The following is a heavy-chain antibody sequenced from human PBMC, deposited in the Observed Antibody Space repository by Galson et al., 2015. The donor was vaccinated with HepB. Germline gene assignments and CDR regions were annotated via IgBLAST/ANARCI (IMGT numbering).Heavy chain of an antibody. Sequence: SLRLSCAASGFTFSDHYMDWVRQAPGKGLEWVGRIRSKSDGGETKDAAHVKGRFTISREDLTNTLSLQMMSLKIEDTAVYYCTTVATISGVMRDYWGQGTLVTVSS. J-gene: IGHJ4*02. CDR1: GFTFSDHY. CDR2: IRSKSDGGET. V-gene: IGHV3-15*01. D-gene: IGHD3-3*01. CDR3: TTVATISGVMRDY.